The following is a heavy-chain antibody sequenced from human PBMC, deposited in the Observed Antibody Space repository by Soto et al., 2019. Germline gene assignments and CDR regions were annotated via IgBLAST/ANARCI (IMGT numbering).Heavy chain of an antibody. CDR1: GFTVSSNY. V-gene: IGHV3-66*01. CDR3: ARGYGDYYYYYYYMDV. J-gene: IGHJ6*03. D-gene: IGHD4-17*01. Sequence: PGGSLRLSCAASGFTVSSNYMSWVRQAPGKGLEWVSVIYSGGSTYYADSVKCRLTISRDNSKNTLYLQMNSLRAEDTAVYYCARGYGDYYYYYYYMDVWGKGTTVTVSS. CDR2: IYSGGST.